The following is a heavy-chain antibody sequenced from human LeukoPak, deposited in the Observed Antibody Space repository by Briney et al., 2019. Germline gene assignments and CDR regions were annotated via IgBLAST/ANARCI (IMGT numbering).Heavy chain of an antibody. J-gene: IGHJ6*02. CDR2: ISSSSSYI. CDR3: AREFYDPFYYYYYGMDV. D-gene: IGHD5/OR15-5a*01. V-gene: IGHV3-21*01. Sequence: GGSLRLSCAASGFTFSSYSMNWVRQAPGKGLEWVSSISSSSSYIYYADSVKGRFTISRDNAKNSLYLQMNSLRAEDTAVYYCAREFYDPFYYYYYGMDVWGQGTTVTVSS. CDR1: GFTFSSYS.